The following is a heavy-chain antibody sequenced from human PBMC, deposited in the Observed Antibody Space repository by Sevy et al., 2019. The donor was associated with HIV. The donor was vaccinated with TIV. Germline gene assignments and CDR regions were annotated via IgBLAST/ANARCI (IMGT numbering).Heavy chain of an antibody. D-gene: IGHD3-9*01. Sequence: LSLTCTVSGGSMGSYYWTWIRQPPGKGLEWIGYLYDTGSTNYNPSLESRVTISIDTSKNQFSLNLSYVTAADTAVYYCAREGGLVDYGMDVWGQGITVTVSS. J-gene: IGHJ6*02. CDR3: AREGGLVDYGMDV. CDR1: GGSMGSYY. CDR2: LYDTGST. V-gene: IGHV4-59*01.